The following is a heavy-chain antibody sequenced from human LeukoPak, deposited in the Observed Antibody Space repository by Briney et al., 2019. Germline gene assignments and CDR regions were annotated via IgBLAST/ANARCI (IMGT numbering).Heavy chain of an antibody. CDR3: ARDQFHYDFWSGYSSYNRFDP. J-gene: IGHJ5*02. V-gene: IGHV1-69*04. CDR1: GGTFSSYA. Sequence: ASVKVSCKASGGTFSSYAISWVRQAPGQGLEWMGRIIPILGIANYAQKFQGRVTITADKSTSTAYMELSSLRSEDTAVYYCARDQFHYDFWSGYSSYNRFDPWGQGTLVTVSS. CDR2: IIPILGIA. D-gene: IGHD3-3*01.